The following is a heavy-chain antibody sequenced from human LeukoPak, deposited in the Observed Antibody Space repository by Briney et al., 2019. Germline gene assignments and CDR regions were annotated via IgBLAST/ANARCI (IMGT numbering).Heavy chain of an antibody. J-gene: IGHJ3*02. CDR1: GGTFSSYA. CDR2: INPNSGGT. V-gene: IGHV1-2*06. Sequence: GASVKVSCKASGGTFSSYAISWVRQAPGQGLEWMGRINPNSGGTNYAQKFQGRVTMTRDTSISTAYMELSRLRSDDTAVYYCARGRYDSSGYQRAFDIWGQGTMVTVSS. CDR3: ARGRYDSSGYQRAFDI. D-gene: IGHD3-22*01.